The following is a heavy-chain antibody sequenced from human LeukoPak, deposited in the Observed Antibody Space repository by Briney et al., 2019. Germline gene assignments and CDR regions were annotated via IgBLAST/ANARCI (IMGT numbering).Heavy chain of an antibody. Sequence: GGSLRLSCAASGFTFSHYSIDWVRQAPGKGLERVASITSSSSHIYYADSVKGRFTISRDNAKNSLYLQMNSLRAEDTAIYYCARVMMGATVTTFHYYCMDVWGGGTTVTVSS. CDR1: GFTFSHYS. V-gene: IGHV3-21*01. D-gene: IGHD4-11*01. CDR3: ARVMMGATVTTFHYYCMDV. J-gene: IGHJ6*03. CDR2: ITSSSSHI.